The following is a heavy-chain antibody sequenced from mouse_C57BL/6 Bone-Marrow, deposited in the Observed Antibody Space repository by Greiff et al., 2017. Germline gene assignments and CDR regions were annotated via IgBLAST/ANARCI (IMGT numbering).Heavy chain of an antibody. J-gene: IGHJ2*01. CDR3: AGGGITTVVDDFDY. Sequence: EVKLMESGGGLVKPGGSLKLSCAASGFTFSSYAMSWVRQTPEKRLEWVATISDGGSYTYYPDNVKGRFTISRDNAKNNLYLQMSHLKSEDTAMYYCAGGGITTVVDDFDYWGQGTTLTVSS. D-gene: IGHD1-1*01. CDR2: ISDGGSYT. CDR1: GFTFSSYA. V-gene: IGHV5-4*03.